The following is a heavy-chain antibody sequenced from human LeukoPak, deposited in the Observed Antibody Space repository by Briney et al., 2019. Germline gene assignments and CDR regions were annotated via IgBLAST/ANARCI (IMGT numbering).Heavy chain of an antibody. D-gene: IGHD5-18*01. V-gene: IGHV4-39*02. J-gene: IGHJ4*02. CDR3: ARDKPGYSYGDYDY. Sequence: SETLSLTCTVSGGSISSSSYYWGWIRQPPGKGLEWIGCIYYSGSTYYNPSLKSRATISVDTSKNQFSLNLNSVTAADTAVYYCARDKPGYSYGDYDYWGQGTLVTVSS. CDR1: GGSISSSSYY. CDR2: IYYSGST.